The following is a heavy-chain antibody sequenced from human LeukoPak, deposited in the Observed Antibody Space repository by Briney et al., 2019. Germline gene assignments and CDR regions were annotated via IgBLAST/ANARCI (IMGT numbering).Heavy chain of an antibody. CDR1: GGSISSGGYS. V-gene: IGHV4-30-2*01. D-gene: IGHD5-18*01. J-gene: IGHJ4*02. Sequence: RPSETLSLTCAVSGGSISSGGYSWSWIRQPPGKGLEWIGCIYHSGSTYYNPSLKSRVTISVDRSKNQFSLKLSSVTAADTAVYYCARGYGWFDYWGQGTLVTVSS. CDR3: ARGYGWFDY. CDR2: IYHSGST.